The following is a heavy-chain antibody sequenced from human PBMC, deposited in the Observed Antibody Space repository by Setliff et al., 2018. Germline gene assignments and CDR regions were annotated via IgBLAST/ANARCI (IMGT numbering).Heavy chain of an antibody. CDR1: GYTFTSYA. CDR2: INAGNGNT. D-gene: IGHD1-26*01. V-gene: IGHV1-3*01. CDR3: ARDGGGSYSNFDY. J-gene: IGHJ4*02. Sequence: GASVKVSCKASGYTFTSYAMHWVRQAPGQRLEWMGWINAGNGNTKYSQKFQGRVTMTRDTSTSTVYMELSSLRSEGTAVYYCARDGGGSYSNFDYWGQGTLVTVSS.